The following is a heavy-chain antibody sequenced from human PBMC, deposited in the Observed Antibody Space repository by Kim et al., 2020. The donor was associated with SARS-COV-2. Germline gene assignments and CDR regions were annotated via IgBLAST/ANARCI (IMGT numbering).Heavy chain of an antibody. CDR1: GGTFSSYA. V-gene: IGHV1-69*13. D-gene: IGHD3-22*01. Sequence: SVKVSCKASGGTFSSYAISWVRQAPGQGLEWMGGIIPIFGTANYAQKFQGRVTITADESTSTAYMELSSLRSEDTAVYYCARDRGYDYYDSSGTPSQHWGQGTLVTVSS. J-gene: IGHJ1*01. CDR2: IIPIFGTA. CDR3: ARDRGYDYYDSSGTPSQH.